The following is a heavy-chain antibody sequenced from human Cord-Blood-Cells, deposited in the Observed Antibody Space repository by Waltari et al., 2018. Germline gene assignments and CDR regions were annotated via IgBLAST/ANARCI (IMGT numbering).Heavy chain of an antibody. V-gene: IGHV4-34*01. D-gene: IGHD3-9*01. Sequence: GLEWIGEINHSGSTNYNPSLKSRVTISVDTSKNQFSLKLSSVTAADTAVYYCARGLRGLRYFDWLLPEYYFDYWGQGTLVTVSS. CDR3: ARGLRGLRYFDWLLPEYYFDY. CDR2: INHSGST. J-gene: IGHJ4*02.